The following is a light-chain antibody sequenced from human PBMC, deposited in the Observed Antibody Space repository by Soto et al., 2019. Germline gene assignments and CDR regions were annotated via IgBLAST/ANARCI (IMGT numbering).Light chain of an antibody. CDR2: RAS. V-gene: IGKV1-12*01. J-gene: IGKJ5*01. CDR1: QAINNY. Sequence: DVHMTQSASSLSASVGNRVTVACRASQAINNYLNWYQQKPGKAPKLLIYRASTLQSGVPLRFSGSFSGTEFTLTIGSLQTEDFATYYCQQAYSFPVTFGQGTRLEIK. CDR3: QQAYSFPVT.